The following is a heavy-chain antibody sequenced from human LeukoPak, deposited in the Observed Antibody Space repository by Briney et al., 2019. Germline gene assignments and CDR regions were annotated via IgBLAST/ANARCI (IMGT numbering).Heavy chain of an antibody. CDR1: GFTFSSYA. CDR2: ISGSGSST. D-gene: IGHD3-22*01. CDR3: AKYNWYYYDSSGYYAYFDY. J-gene: IGHJ4*02. Sequence: GGSLRLSCAASGFTFSSYAMSWVRQAPGKGLEWVSAISGSGSSTRYADSVKGRFTISRDNSKNTLYLQMNSLRAEDTAVYYCAKYNWYYYDSSGYYAYFDYWGQGTLVTVSS. V-gene: IGHV3-23*01.